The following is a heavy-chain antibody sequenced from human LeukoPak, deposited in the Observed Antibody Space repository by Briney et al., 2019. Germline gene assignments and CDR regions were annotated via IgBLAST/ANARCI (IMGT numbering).Heavy chain of an antibody. J-gene: IGHJ4*02. D-gene: IGHD3-3*01. CDR2: IYYSGST. Sequence: SETLSLTCTASGGSISSSSYYWGWIRQPPGKGLEWIGSIYYSGSTYYNPSLKSRVTISVDTSKNQFSLKLSSVTAADTAVYYCASRLHYDFWSGYYTGRWGQGTLVTVSS. CDR1: GGSISSSSYY. CDR3: ASRLHYDFWSGYYTGR. V-gene: IGHV4-39*01.